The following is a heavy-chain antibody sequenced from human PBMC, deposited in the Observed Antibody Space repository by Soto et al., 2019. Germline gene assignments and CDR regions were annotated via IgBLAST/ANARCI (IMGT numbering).Heavy chain of an antibody. CDR3: ARDKKITGTHYYYYGMDV. Sequence: SVKVSCKASGYTFTSYAISWVRQAPGQGLEWMGGIIPIFGTANYAQKFQGRVTITADESTSTAYMELSSLRSEDTAVYYCARDKKITGTHYYYYGMDVWGQGTTVTVSS. V-gene: IGHV1-69*13. D-gene: IGHD1-7*01. CDR2: IIPIFGTA. J-gene: IGHJ6*02. CDR1: GYTFTSYA.